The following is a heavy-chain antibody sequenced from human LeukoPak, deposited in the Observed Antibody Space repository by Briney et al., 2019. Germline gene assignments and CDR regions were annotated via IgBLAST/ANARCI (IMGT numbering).Heavy chain of an antibody. Sequence: PSETLSLNCTGSGASVSSYYWNWVRQAAGKGLEWIGRIYTSGRTNYHPSLKSRVTMSVDTSKNHFFLKVTSVTAADTAVYYCARSVYGDYGSPIDYWGQGTLVTVSS. CDR3: ARSVYGDYGSPIDY. CDR2: IYTSGRT. J-gene: IGHJ4*02. V-gene: IGHV4-4*07. CDR1: GASVSSYY. D-gene: IGHD4-17*01.